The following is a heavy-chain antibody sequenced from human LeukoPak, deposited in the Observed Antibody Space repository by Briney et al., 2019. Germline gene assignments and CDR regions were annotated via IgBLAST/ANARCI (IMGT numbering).Heavy chain of an antibody. V-gene: IGHV4-34*01. CDR2: INHSGST. CDR1: GGSFSGYY. J-gene: IGHJ5*02. CDR3: ASLNYYGSGSYSFDP. Sequence: SETLSLTCAVYGGSFSGYYWSWIRQPPGKGLEWIGEINHSGSTNYNPSLKSRVTISVDTSKNQFSLKLSSVTAAGTAVYYCASLNYYGSGSYSFDPWGQGTLVTVSS. D-gene: IGHD3-10*01.